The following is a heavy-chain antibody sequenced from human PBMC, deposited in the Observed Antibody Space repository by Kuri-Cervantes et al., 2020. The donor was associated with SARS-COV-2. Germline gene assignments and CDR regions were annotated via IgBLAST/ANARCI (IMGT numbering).Heavy chain of an antibody. CDR2: ISYDGSNK. J-gene: IGHJ4*02. V-gene: IGHV3-30-3*01. Sequence: GESLKISCAASGFTFSSYAMHWVRQAPGKGLEWVAVISYDGSNKYYADSVKGRFTISRGNSKNTLYLQMNSLRAEDTAVYYCTRADFWAEYYFDYWGQGTLVTVSS. CDR3: TRADFWAEYYFDY. CDR1: GFTFSSYA. D-gene: IGHD3-3*01.